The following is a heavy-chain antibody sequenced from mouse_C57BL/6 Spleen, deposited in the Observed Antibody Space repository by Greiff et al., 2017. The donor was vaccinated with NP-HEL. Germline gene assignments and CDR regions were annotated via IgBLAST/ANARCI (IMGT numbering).Heavy chain of an antibody. CDR3: ARGENYDYGAFAY. Sequence: EVKLMESGGGLVKPGGSLKLSCAASGFTFSDYGMHWVRQAPEKGLEWVAYISSGSSTIYYADTVKGRFTISRDNAKNTLFLQMTSLRSEDTAMYYCARGENYDYGAFAYWGQGTLVTVSA. CDR1: GFTFSDYG. V-gene: IGHV5-17*01. J-gene: IGHJ3*01. CDR2: ISSGSSTI. D-gene: IGHD2-4*01.